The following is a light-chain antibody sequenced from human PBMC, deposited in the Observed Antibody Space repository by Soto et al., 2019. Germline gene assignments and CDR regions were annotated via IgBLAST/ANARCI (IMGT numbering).Light chain of an antibody. J-gene: IGKJ5*01. CDR2: DAT. CDR3: QQYNTYST. CDR1: QNLRNW. V-gene: IGKV1-5*01. Sequence: DIQINQSPSTLSESGGDSVTITSRASQNLRNWLAWYPPTPGKAPNPLIYDATSLKSGVPARFSGSGSGKESTLTISSLQPDDSASYYCQQYNTYSTFGQGTRLEIK.